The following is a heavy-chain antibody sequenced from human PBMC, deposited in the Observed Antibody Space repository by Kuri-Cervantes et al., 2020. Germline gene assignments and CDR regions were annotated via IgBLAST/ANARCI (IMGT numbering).Heavy chain of an antibody. CDR1: GFTFSSYG. CDR2: ISYDGSNK. D-gene: IGHD3-3*01. Sequence: GESLKISCAASGFTFSSYGMHWVRQAPGKGLEWVAVISYDGSNKYYADSVKGRFTISRDNSKNTLYLQMNSLRAEDTAVYYCARERYDFWSGYLLYWGQGTLVTVSS. V-gene: IGHV3-30*03. CDR3: ARERYDFWSGYLLY. J-gene: IGHJ4*02.